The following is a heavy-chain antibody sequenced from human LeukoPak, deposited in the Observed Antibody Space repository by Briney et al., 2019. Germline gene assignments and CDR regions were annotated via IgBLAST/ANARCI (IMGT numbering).Heavy chain of an antibody. CDR2: IFYTGTT. D-gene: IGHD6-13*01. CDR1: GGSISSYY. CDR3: ARGMPASGTGWYFDF. V-gene: IGHV4-59*01. J-gene: IGHJ2*01. Sequence: SETLSLTCTVSGGSISSYYWSWIRQPPGKGLEWIGYIFYTGTTNYNPSLKSRITLSVDTSKNRFSLKLTSVAAADTAVYYCARGMPASGTGWYFDFWGRGTLVTVSS.